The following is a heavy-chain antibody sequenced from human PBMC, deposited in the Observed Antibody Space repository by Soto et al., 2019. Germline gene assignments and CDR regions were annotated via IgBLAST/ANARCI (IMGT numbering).Heavy chain of an antibody. CDR3: AKEAGLSGSYYISSSYYFDX. V-gene: IGHV3-30*18. CDR2: ISYDGSNT. Sequence: PGGSLXLSCAASGFTFSSYGMHWVRQAPGKGLEWVAIISYDGSNTYYADSVKGRFTISRDNSKNTLYLQMNSLRAEDTSVYYCAKEAGLSGSYYISSSYYFDXWGQGTLVTVSS. D-gene: IGHD1-26*01. J-gene: IGHJ4*02. CDR1: GFTFSSYG.